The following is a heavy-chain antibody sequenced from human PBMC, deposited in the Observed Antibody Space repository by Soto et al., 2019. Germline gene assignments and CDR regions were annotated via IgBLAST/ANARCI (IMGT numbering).Heavy chain of an antibody. Sequence: QVTLKESGPVLVKPTETLTLTCTVSGFSLNHPRMGVSWIRQPPGKALEWLAHISSSDEKSYSTSLSSRLTISTNTSESPVVLTMTNMDPVDTATYYCARMLYYAMEVWGQGTTVAVSS. CDR2: ISSSDEK. CDR1: GFSLNHPRMG. J-gene: IGHJ6*02. V-gene: IGHV2-26*01. CDR3: ARMLYYAMEV.